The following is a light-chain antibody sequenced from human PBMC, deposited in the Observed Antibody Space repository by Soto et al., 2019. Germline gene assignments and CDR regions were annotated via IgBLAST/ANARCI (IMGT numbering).Light chain of an antibody. V-gene: IGKV3-15*01. CDR2: GAS. CDR3: QQYNNWYT. Sequence: ETVMTQSPATLSVSPGERATLSCRASQSVSSNLAWYQQKPGQAPKLLIYGASTRATGIPARFSGSGSGTEFTLTISSLQSEDFAIYYCQQYNNWYTFRQGTKLEIK. J-gene: IGKJ2*01. CDR1: QSVSSN.